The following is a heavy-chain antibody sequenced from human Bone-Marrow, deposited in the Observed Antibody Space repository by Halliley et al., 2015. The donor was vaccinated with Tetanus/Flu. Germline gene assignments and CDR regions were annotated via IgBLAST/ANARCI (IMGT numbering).Heavy chain of an antibody. D-gene: IGHD4-17*01. CDR3: ATEVIDYGDYVDFYYYGMDV. V-gene: IGHV3-15*01. Sequence: MQLVQSGGGLVKPGESLRVSCAASGLSFKNAWMTWVRQSPGKGLEWGGRIRSRTDGGTADYAAPVKGRFIISRDESKTTLYLQMNSLKTEDTAVYYCATEVIDYGDYVDFYYYGMDVWGQGSSVTVSS. J-gene: IGHJ6*02. CDR1: GLSFKNAW. CDR2: IRSRTDGGTA.